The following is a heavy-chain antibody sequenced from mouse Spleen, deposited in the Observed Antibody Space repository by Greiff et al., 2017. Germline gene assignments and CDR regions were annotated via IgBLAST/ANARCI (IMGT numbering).Heavy chain of an antibody. Sequence: VQLQQPGAELVKPGASVKLSCKASGYTFTSYWMQWVKQRPGQGLEWIGEIDPSDSYTNYNQKFKGKATLTVDTSSSTAYMQLSSLTSEDSAVYYCARGGYSLDYWGQGTTLTVSS. CDR1: GYTFTSYW. CDR2: IDPSDSYT. J-gene: IGHJ2*01. CDR3: ARGGYSLDY. D-gene: IGHD2-3*01. V-gene: IGHV1-50*01.